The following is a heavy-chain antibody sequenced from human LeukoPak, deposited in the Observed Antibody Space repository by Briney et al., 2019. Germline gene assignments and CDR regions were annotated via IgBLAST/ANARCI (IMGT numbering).Heavy chain of an antibody. CDR2: IKSKTDGGTT. D-gene: IGHD3-16*02. V-gene: IGHV3-15*01. J-gene: IGHJ4*02. CDR3: TTRIMMTFGGVIAPSPFDY. Sequence: PGGSLRLSCAASGLTFSNAWMSWVRQAPGKGLEWVGRIKSKTDGGTTDYAAPVKGRFTISRDDSKNTLYLQMNSLKTEDTAVYYCTTRIMMTFGGVIAPSPFDYWGQGTLVTVSS. CDR1: GLTFSNAW.